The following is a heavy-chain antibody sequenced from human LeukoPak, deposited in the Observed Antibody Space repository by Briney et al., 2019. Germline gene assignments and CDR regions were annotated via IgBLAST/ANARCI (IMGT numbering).Heavy chain of an antibody. Sequence: GGSLRLSCAASGFTFSSYGMHWVRQAPGKGLEWVAVISYDGGNKYYADSVKGRLTVSRDNSKNTLYLQMNSLRAEDTAVYYCAKEREAGSGNIAFDYWGQGTLVTVSS. V-gene: IGHV3-30*18. CDR3: AKEREAGSGNIAFDY. D-gene: IGHD3-10*01. J-gene: IGHJ4*02. CDR1: GFTFSSYG. CDR2: ISYDGGNK.